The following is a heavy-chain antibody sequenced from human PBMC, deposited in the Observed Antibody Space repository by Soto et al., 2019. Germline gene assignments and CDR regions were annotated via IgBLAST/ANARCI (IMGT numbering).Heavy chain of an antibody. CDR3: ASDYDFWSGYGGRYYCYGRGI. CDR1: GYTFTSYG. CDR2: ISAYNDNT. J-gene: IGHJ6*01. Sequence: ASVKVSCKASGYTFTSYGISWVRQAPGQGLEWMGWISAYNDNTNYAQKLQGRVTMTTDTSTSTAYMELRSLRSDDTAVYYCASDYDFWSGYGGRYYCYGRGIWQRGTTVIAAS. D-gene: IGHD3-3*01. V-gene: IGHV1-18*01.